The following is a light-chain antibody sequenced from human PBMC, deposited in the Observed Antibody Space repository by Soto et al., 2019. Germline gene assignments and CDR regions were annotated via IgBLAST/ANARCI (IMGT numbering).Light chain of an antibody. CDR2: EVS. V-gene: IGLV2-23*02. Sequence: QSVLTQPASVSGSPGQSITISCTGTSSDVGSYNLVSWYQQHPGKAPKLMIYEVSKRPSGVSNRFSGSKSGNTASLTISGLQAEDEDDYYCCSYAGSSTLLVFGGGTKLTVL. CDR1: SSDVGSYNL. CDR3: CSYAGSSTLLV. J-gene: IGLJ3*02.